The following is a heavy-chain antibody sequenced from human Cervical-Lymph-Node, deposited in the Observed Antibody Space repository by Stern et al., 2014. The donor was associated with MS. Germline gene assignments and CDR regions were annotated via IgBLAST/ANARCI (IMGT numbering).Heavy chain of an antibody. V-gene: IGHV7-4-1*02. CDR3: LSDYN. Sequence: QLVQSGSELKKPGASVKVSCTGHGYSFTSYGMNWVRQAPGQGLEWMGRINTNTGNPTYAQDFTGRFVFSLDTSVSTAYLEITSLKAEDTAVYYCLSDYNWGQGTLVTVSS. CDR2: INTNTGNP. CDR1: GYSFTSYG. D-gene: IGHD5-24*01. J-gene: IGHJ4*02.